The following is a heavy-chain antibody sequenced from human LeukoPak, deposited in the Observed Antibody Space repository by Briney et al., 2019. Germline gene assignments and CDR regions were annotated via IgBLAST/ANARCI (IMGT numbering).Heavy chain of an antibody. J-gene: IGHJ5*02. Sequence: ASVKVSCKASGYTFTSYGISWVRQAPGQGLEWMGIINPSGGSTSYAQKFQGRVTMTRDTSTSTVYMELSSLRSEDTAVYYCAREDCSSTINVYCWFDPWGQGTLVTVSS. D-gene: IGHD2-2*01. CDR2: INPSGGST. CDR3: AREDCSSTINVYCWFDP. V-gene: IGHV1-46*01. CDR1: GYTFTSYG.